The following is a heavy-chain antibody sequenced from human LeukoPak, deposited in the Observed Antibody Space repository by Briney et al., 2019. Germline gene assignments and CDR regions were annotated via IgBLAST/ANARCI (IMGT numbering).Heavy chain of an antibody. D-gene: IGHD3-3*01. CDR2: ISGSGGST. J-gene: IGHJ6*02. CDR1: GSTFSSYA. Sequence: PGGSLRLSCAASGSTFSSYAMSWVRQAPGKGLEWVSAISGSGGSTYYADSVKGRFTISRDNSKNTLYLQMNSLRAEDTAVYYCAKEMYYDFWSGYSPRRYYYGMDVWGQGTTVTVSS. CDR3: AKEMYYDFWSGYSPRRYYYGMDV. V-gene: IGHV3-23*01.